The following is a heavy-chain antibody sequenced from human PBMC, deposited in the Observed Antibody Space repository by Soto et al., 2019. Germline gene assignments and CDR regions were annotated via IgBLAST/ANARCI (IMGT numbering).Heavy chain of an antibody. D-gene: IGHD6-13*01. CDR2: ISGSGGST. CDR3: ARIRSGSRGNFDY. Sequence: GGSLRLSSAASGFTFISYARSWVRQAPGKGLEWVSAISGSGGSTYYADSVKGRFTISRDNSKNTLYLQMNSLRAEDTAVYYCARIRSGSRGNFDYWGQGTLVTVSS. V-gene: IGHV3-23*01. J-gene: IGHJ4*02. CDR1: GFTFISYA.